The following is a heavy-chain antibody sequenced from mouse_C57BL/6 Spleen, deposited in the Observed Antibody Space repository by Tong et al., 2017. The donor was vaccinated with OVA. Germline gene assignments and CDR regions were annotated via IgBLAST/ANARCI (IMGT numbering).Heavy chain of an antibody. CDR3: ARSDYGDAY. V-gene: IGHV1-80*01. Sequence: VQLQESEPELVKPGASVKISCKASGYAFSSSWMNWVKQRPGKGLEWIGQIYPGDGDTNYNGKFKGKATLTADKSSSTAYMQLSSLTSEDSAVYYCARSDYGDAYWGQGTLVAVSA. CDR1: GYAFSSSW. J-gene: IGHJ3*01. CDR2: IYPGDGDT. D-gene: IGHD1-1*01.